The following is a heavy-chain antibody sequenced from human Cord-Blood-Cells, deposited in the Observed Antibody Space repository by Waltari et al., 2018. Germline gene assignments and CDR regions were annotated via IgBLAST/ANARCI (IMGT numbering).Heavy chain of an antibody. CDR1: GGSISSSNW. J-gene: IGHJ3*02. CDR2: IYHSEST. CDR3: ARVGGDYVSHDAFDI. D-gene: IGHD4-17*01. Sequence: QVQLQESGPGLVKPSGTLSLTCAVSGGSISSSNWWSWVRQPPGKGLEWIGEIYHSESTNYNPSLKSRVTISVDKSKNQFSLKLSSVTAADTAVYYCARVGGDYVSHDAFDIWGQGTMVTVSS. V-gene: IGHV4-4*02.